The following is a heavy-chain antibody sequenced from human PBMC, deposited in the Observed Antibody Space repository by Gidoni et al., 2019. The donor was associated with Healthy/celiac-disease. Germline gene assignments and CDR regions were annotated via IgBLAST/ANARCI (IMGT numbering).Heavy chain of an antibody. CDR1: GGSISSSSYY. J-gene: IGHJ4*02. CDR2: IYYSGST. Sequence: QMQLQESGPGLVKPSETLSLTCTVSGGSISSSSYYWGWIRQPPGKGLEWIGSIYYSGSTYYNPSLKSRVTISVDTSKNQFSLKLSYVTAADTAVYYCARHTQGKLGPDYWGQGTLVTVSS. V-gene: IGHV4-39*01. CDR3: ARHTQGKLGPDY. D-gene: IGHD7-27*01.